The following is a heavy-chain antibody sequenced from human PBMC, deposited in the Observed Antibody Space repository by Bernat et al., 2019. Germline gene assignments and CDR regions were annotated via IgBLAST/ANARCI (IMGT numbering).Heavy chain of an antibody. CDR3: AREYGDYVCTH. D-gene: IGHD4-17*01. CDR1: GYTFTSYY. J-gene: IGHJ4*02. CDR2: INPSGGST. V-gene: IGHV1-46*01. Sequence: QVQLVQSGAEVKKPGASVKVSCKASGYTFTSYYMYWVRQAPGQGLEWMGIINPSGGSTSYAQKFQGRVTMTRDTSTSTVYMELSSLRSEDTAVYYCAREYGDYVCTHWGQGTLVTVSS.